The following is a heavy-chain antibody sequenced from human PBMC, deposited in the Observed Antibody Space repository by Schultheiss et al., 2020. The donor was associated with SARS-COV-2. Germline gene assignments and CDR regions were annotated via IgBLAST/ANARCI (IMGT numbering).Heavy chain of an antibody. D-gene: IGHD3-10*01. CDR3: ARQPYYYGSGSYLPPNWFDP. Sequence: ASVKVSCKASGYTFTSYAMHWVRQAPGQRLEWMGWINAGNGNTKYSQKFQGRVTITRDTSASTAYMELSSLRSEDTAVYYCARQPYYYGSGSYLPPNWFDPWGQGTLVTVSS. J-gene: IGHJ5*02. V-gene: IGHV1-3*01. CDR1: GYTFTSYA. CDR2: INAGNGNT.